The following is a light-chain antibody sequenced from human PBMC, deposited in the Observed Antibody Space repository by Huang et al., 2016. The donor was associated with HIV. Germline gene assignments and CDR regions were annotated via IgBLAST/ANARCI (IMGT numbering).Light chain of an antibody. CDR3: QQSARTPRT. CDR2: GAS. Sequence: DIQITQSPSSLSASVGDRVNITCRASQNINRYLNWYQQRPGEAPKLLIHGASNLQSRVPSRFTGSGSGTDFTLTISSLQPEDSATYYCQQSARTPRTFGQGTKLEI. V-gene: IGKV1-39*01. CDR1: QNINRY. J-gene: IGKJ2*01.